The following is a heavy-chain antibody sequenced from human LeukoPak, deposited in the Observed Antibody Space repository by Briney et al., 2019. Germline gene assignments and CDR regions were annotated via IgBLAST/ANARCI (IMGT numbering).Heavy chain of an antibody. CDR3: ARDGRSPYYYYMDV. V-gene: IGHV3-53*01. D-gene: IGHD3-3*01. CDR1: GFTVSSNY. J-gene: IGHJ6*03. CDR2: IYSGGST. Sequence: GGSLRLSCAASGFTVSSNYMSWVRQAPGKGLEWVSVIYSGGSTYYADSVKGRFTISRDNSKNTLYLQMNSLRAEDTAVYYCARDGRSPYYYYMDVWGKGTTVTVSS.